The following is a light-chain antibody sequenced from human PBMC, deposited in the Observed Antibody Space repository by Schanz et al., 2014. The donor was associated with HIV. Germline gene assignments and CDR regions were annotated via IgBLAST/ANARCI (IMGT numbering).Light chain of an antibody. CDR3: LHHYNYPLT. Sequence: DFQMTQSPSSLSASVGDRVTITCRASQDISNYLAWYQQRPGQVPRLLIDSASTLQTGVPSRFSGSGSGTDFTLTINSLQPEDFATYYCLHHYNYPLTFGGGTKVEIK. CDR1: QDISNY. V-gene: IGKV1-27*01. J-gene: IGKJ4*01. CDR2: SAS.